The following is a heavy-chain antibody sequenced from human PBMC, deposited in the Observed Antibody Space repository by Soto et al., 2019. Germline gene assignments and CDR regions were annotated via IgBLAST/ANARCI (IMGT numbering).Heavy chain of an antibody. CDR3: AKDSSGSYPEALGI. J-gene: IGHJ3*02. CDR1: GFTFSSHA. Sequence: GRSQRLCCAASGFTFSSHAMSWVRQAPGKGLEWVSAISGSGGSTYYADSVKGRFTISRDNSKNTLYLQMNSLRAEDTAVYYCAKDSSGSYPEALGIWGQGTMVTVSS. V-gene: IGHV3-23*01. CDR2: ISGSGGST. D-gene: IGHD1-26*01.